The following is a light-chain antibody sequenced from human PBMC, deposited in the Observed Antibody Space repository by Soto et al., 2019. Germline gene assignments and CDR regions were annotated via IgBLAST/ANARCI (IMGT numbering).Light chain of an antibody. V-gene: IGLV2-8*01. Sequence: QSALTQPPSASGSPGQSVTISCTGTKNDVGFYDFVSWYQHHPGKAPRLSIYEVVQRPSGVPDRCSGSKSGNTASLTVSGLQAAGEADYFCKSYAGSNTYVVGSGTKVTVL. CDR1: KNDVGFYDF. J-gene: IGLJ1*01. CDR2: EVV. CDR3: KSYAGSNTYV.